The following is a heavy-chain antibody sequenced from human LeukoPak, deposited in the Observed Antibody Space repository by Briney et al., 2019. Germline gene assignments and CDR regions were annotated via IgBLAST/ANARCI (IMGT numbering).Heavy chain of an antibody. V-gene: IGHV1-18*04. Sequence: ASVKVSCKASGYTFTGYYMHWVRQAPGQGLEWMGWISAYNGNTNYAQKLQGRVTMTTDTSTSTAYMELRSLRSDDTAVYYCAREIGHQRGVSRFDPWGQGTLVTVSS. CDR1: GYTFTGYY. CDR3: AREIGHQRGVSRFDP. J-gene: IGHJ5*02. D-gene: IGHD2-2*01. CDR2: ISAYNGNT.